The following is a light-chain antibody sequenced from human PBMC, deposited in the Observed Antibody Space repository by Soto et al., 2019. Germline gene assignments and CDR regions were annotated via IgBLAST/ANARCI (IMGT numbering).Light chain of an antibody. V-gene: IGLV2-8*01. CDR1: SSDVGGYNY. Sequence: QSALTQPPSASGSPGQSVTISCTGTSSDVGGYNYVSWYQQHPGKAPKLMIYEVSKRPSGVPDRFSGSKSGNTASLTVSGQQAEDDADYYCRSYAGTNSVFGTVTKLTVL. CDR2: EVS. CDR3: RSYAGTNSV. J-gene: IGLJ1*01.